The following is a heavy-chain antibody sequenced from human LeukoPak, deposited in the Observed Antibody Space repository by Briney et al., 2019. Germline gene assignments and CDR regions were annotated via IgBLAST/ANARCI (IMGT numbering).Heavy chain of an antibody. CDR2: ISTTGSTI. D-gene: IGHD4-17*01. Sequence: GGSLRLSCAASGFTFSSYEMNWVRQAPGKGLEWISYISTTGSTIYYADSVRGRFTISRDNAKNSLYLQMNSLRAGDTAVYYCAKGDDYGDSLFDSWGQGTLVTVSS. J-gene: IGHJ4*02. CDR1: GFTFSSYE. V-gene: IGHV3-48*03. CDR3: AKGDDYGDSLFDS.